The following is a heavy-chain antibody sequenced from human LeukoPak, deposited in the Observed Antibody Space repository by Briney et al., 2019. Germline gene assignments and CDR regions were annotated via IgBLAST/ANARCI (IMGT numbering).Heavy chain of an antibody. J-gene: IGHJ4*02. CDR2: IIPIFGTA. Sequence: ASVKVSCKASGGTFSSYAISWVRQAPGQGLEWMGGIIPIFGTADHAQKFQGRVTITADKSTSTAYMELSSLRSEDTAVYYCARDYYGSGSYYSDYWGQGTLVTVSS. V-gene: IGHV1-69*06. D-gene: IGHD3-10*01. CDR1: GGTFSSYA. CDR3: ARDYYGSGSYYSDY.